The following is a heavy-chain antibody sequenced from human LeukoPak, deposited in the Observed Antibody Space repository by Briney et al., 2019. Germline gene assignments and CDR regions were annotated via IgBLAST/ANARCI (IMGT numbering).Heavy chain of an antibody. Sequence: PGGSLRLSCAASGFTFSNYGMHWVRQAPGKGLEWVAFIRYDGSNKYYADSVKGQFTISRDNSKNTLYLQMNSLRAEDTAVYYCAKFGGGGIAVADYCFDYWGQGTLVTVSS. CDR3: AKFGGGGIAVADYCFDY. D-gene: IGHD6-13*01. J-gene: IGHJ4*02. CDR2: IRYDGSNK. V-gene: IGHV3-30*02. CDR1: GFTFSNYG.